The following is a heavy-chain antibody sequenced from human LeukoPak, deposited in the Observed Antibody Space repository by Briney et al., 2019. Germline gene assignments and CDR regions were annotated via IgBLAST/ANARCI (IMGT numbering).Heavy chain of an antibody. J-gene: IGHJ4*02. CDR2: IKPDGSEK. CDR3: ARGEYFFDY. V-gene: IGHV3-7*04. CDR1: GFTFSIYW. Sequence: PGVSLSLSCAASGFTFSIYWMSWVRQAPGRGLEWVANIKPDGSEKYCVDSVKGRFTMSRDNVNNSLYLQVNRLRAEDTAVYYCARGEYFFDYWGQGTLVTVSS.